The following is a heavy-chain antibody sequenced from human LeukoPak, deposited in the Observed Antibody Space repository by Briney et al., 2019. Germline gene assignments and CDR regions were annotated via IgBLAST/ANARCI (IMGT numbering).Heavy chain of an antibody. Sequence: ASVKVSCKASGYTFTSYDINWVRQATGQGLEWMGWMNPNSGNTDYAQKFQGRVTITRDTSISTAYMELSRLRSDDTAVYYCARDPVITMVRGVKYYFDYWGQGTLVTVSS. CDR2: MNPNSGNT. CDR3: ARDPVITMVRGVKYYFDY. V-gene: IGHV1-8*03. CDR1: GYTFTSYD. J-gene: IGHJ4*02. D-gene: IGHD3-10*01.